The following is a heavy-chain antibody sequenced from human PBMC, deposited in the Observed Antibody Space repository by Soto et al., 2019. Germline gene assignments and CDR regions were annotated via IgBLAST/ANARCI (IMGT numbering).Heavy chain of an antibody. CDR1: GFTFIRHA. CDR2: ISPSGEST. Sequence: GGSLRLSCAASGFTFIRHAMDWVRQAPVKGLEWVSGISPSGESTHYADSVKGRFTISRDNSKNTLYLQMNSLRAEDTALYYCAKDASSGITSYDLWGRGTLVTVSS. CDR3: AKDASSGITSYDL. V-gene: IGHV3-23*01. D-gene: IGHD3-3*01. J-gene: IGHJ2*01.